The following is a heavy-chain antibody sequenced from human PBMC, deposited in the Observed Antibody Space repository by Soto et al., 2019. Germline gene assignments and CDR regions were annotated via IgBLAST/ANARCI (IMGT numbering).Heavy chain of an antibody. CDR3: ARASQSNPFWSGCHNEGIYYLDV. CDR1: AGAFSGYY. V-gene: IGHV4-34*01. CDR2: INHSGGS. Sequence: PSQTLSLTCFVDAGAFSGYYLTWIRQSPGKGREWIGEINHSGGSNYNWSLKSRVTLSVDTSKIHFSLILYSGTAADTAVDYCARASQSNPFWSGCHNEGIYYLDVWGQETTVTVSS. D-gene: IGHD3-3*01. J-gene: IGHJ6*01.